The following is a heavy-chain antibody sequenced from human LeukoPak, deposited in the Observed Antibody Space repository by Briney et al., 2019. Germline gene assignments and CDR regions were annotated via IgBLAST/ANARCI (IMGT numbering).Heavy chain of an antibody. CDR1: GFTFSSYS. J-gene: IGHJ4*02. CDR2: ISSSSSTI. V-gene: IGHV3-48*01. Sequence: GGSLRLSCAASGFTFSSYSMNWVRQAPGKGLEWVSYISSSSSTIYYADSVKGRFTISRDNAKNSLYLQMNSLRAEDTAVYYCARPDPWDYWGQGTLVTVSS. CDR3: ARPDPWDY.